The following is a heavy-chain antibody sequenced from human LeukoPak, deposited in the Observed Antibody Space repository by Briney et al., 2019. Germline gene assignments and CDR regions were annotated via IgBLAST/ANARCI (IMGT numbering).Heavy chain of an antibody. CDR2: ISGGGDT. CDR3: AGRGFGYYYGMNV. V-gene: IGHV3-66*01. Sequence: PGGSLRLSCAPSGFTVSSTYMSWVRQAPGKGLEWVSIISGGGDTFYAGSVKGRFTISRDTSKNTLYLQMNSLRAEDTAVYYCAGRGFGYYYGMNVWGQGTTVTVSS. J-gene: IGHJ6*02. D-gene: IGHD3-10*01. CDR1: GFTVSSTY.